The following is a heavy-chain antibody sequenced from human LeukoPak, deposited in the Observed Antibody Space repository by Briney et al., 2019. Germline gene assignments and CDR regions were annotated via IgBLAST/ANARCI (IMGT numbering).Heavy chain of an antibody. Sequence: SETLSLTCTVSGGSISSYYWSWIRQPPGKGLEWIGYIYYSGSTNYNPSLKSRATISVDTSKNQFSLKLSSVTAADAAMYYCARVLLRPLTYYFDYWGQGTLVTVSS. J-gene: IGHJ4*02. CDR2: IYYSGST. CDR3: ARVLLRPLTYYFDY. D-gene: IGHD1-26*01. CDR1: GGSISSYY. V-gene: IGHV4-59*01.